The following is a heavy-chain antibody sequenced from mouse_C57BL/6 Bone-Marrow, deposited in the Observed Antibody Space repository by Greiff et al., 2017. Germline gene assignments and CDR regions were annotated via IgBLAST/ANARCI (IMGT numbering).Heavy chain of an antibody. Sequence: EVQLQQSVAELVRPGASVKLSCTASGFNIKNTYMHWVKQRPEQGLEWIGRIDPANGNTKYAPKFQGKATITADTSSNTAYLQLSSLTSEDTAIYYCALVLIYHDYAFDYWGQGTTLTVSS. CDR1: GFNIKNTY. J-gene: IGHJ2*01. CDR2: IDPANGNT. V-gene: IGHV14-3*01. CDR3: ALVLIYHDYAFDY. D-gene: IGHD2-4*01.